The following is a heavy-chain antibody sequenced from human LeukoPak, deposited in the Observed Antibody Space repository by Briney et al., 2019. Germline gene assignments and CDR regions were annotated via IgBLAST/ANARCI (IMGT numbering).Heavy chain of an antibody. CDR3: ARVVGDTAMVASDYFDY. V-gene: IGHV4-39*07. J-gene: IGHJ4*02. Sequence: PSETLSLTCTVSGDSISSGDYYWGWIRQPPGKGLEWIGSIYYSGSTYYNPSLKSRVTISVDTSKNQFSLKLSSVTAADTAVYYCARVVGDTAMVASDYFDYWGQGTLVTVSS. D-gene: IGHD5-18*01. CDR2: IYYSGST. CDR1: GDSISSGDYY.